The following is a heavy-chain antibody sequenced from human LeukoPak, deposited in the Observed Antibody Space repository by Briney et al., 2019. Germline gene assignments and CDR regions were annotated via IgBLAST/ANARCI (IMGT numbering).Heavy chain of an antibody. CDR3: ARVSETPAYYYTSGYYYLGY. D-gene: IGHD3-22*01. CDR2: MNPNSGNT. CDR1: GYTFTSYD. Sequence: ASVTVSCKASGYTFTSYDINWVRQAAGQGLEWMGWMNPNSGNTGYAQRFQGRLTMTGDTSINTAYMELSSLRSEDTAVYYCARVSETPAYYYTSGYYYLGYWGQGTLVTVSS. V-gene: IGHV1-8*01. J-gene: IGHJ4*02.